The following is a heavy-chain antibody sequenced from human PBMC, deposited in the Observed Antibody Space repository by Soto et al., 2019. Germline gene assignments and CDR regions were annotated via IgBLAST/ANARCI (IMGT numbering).Heavy chain of an antibody. V-gene: IGHV4-59*01. CDR1: SGPFGGYH. D-gene: IGHD2-15*01. J-gene: IGHJ1*01. CDR2: IHSSVTT. Sequence: SEALSLTCTVSSGPFGGYHWSWIRRPAGKGLEWIGYIHSSVTTKYNPSLKTRVPLSVNPAKNELSLKSTSLTAADTADCYGAMATISWQSGRYSGIEDFWGQGTLVTVAS. CDR3: AMATISWQSGRYSGIEDF.